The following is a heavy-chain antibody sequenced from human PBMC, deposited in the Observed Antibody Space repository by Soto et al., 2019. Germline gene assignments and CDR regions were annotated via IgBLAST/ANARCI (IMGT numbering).Heavy chain of an antibody. J-gene: IGHJ4*02. CDR3: ASRDPGTSVDY. CDR2: IYRTGST. CDR1: GGSFTSNNW. D-gene: IGHD1-7*01. V-gene: IGHV4-4*02. Sequence: QVQLQESGPGLVKPSGTLSLTCAVSGGSFTSNNWWTWVRQPPGQVLEWIGEIYRTGSTNYNPSLKTRVTISLAKSENQCSLKVTSLTAADTAVYYCASRDPGTSVDYWGQGTLVTVSS.